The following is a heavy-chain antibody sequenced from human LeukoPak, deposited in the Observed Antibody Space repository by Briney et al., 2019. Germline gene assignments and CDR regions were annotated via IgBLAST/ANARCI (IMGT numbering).Heavy chain of an antibody. V-gene: IGHV3-15*01. CDR1: GFTFSNAW. CDR2: IKSKTDGGTT. Sequence: GGSLRLSCAASGFTFSNAWMSWVRQAPGKGLEWVGRIKSKTDGGTTDYAAPVKGRFTISRDDSKNTLYLQMNSLKTEDTAVYYCLRARYYDSSGYYEFYFDYWGQGTLVTVSS. D-gene: IGHD3-22*01. CDR3: LRARYYDSSGYYEFYFDY. J-gene: IGHJ4*02.